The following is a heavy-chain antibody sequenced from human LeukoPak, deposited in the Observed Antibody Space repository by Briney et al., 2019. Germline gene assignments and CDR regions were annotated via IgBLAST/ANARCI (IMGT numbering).Heavy chain of an antibody. CDR1: GGTFSSYA. V-gene: IGHV1-69*06. Sequence: EASVKVSCKASGGTFSSYAISWVRHAPGQGREWMGGIIPIFGTANYAQKFQGRVTLTADKSTSTAYMELSSLRSEDAAVYYCARGRGGAYYFDYWGQGTLVTVSS. J-gene: IGHJ4*02. D-gene: IGHD4/OR15-4a*01. CDR2: IIPIFGTA. CDR3: ARGRGGAYYFDY.